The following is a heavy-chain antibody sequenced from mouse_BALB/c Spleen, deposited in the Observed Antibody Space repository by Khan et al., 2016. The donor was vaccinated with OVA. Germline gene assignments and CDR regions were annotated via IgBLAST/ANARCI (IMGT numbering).Heavy chain of an antibody. CDR3: ARTITTAKGDYCAMDY. D-gene: IGHD1-1*01. V-gene: IGHV5-6*01. Sequence: EVELVESGGDLVKPGGSLKLSCAASGFTFSSYGMSWVRQTPDQRLEWVATISSGGHYTYFPDSVRGRFTISRDNAKNTLYLQMSSLKSEDTAMYYCARTITTAKGDYCAMDYWGQGTSVTVSS. CDR2: ISSGGHYT. CDR1: GFTFSSYG. J-gene: IGHJ4*01.